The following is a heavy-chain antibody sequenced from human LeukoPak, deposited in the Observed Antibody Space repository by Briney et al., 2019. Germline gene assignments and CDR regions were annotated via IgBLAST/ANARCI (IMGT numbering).Heavy chain of an antibody. Sequence: PGGSLRLSCAASGFTFSNYWMHWVRQAPGKGLVWVSRINNDGSAPSYADSVKGRFTISRDNAKNTVFLQMNSLRAEDTAVYYCASPPIRDVWGQGTTVTVSS. D-gene: IGHD3-9*01. CDR3: ASPPIRDV. CDR1: GFTFSNYW. CDR2: INNDGSAP. J-gene: IGHJ6*02. V-gene: IGHV3-74*01.